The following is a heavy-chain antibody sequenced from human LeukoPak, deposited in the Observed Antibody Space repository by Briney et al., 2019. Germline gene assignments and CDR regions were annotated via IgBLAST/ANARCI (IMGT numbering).Heavy chain of an antibody. V-gene: IGHV4-4*07. CDR1: GGSISSYY. Sequence: PSETLFLTCTVSGGSISSYYWSWIRQPAGKGLEWIGRIYTSGSTNYNPSLKSRVTMSVDTSKNQFSLKLSSVTAADTAVYYCAGEYYDFWSGYSPNPYDYWGPGTLVTVSS. CDR3: AGEYYDFWSGYSPNPYDY. J-gene: IGHJ4*02. D-gene: IGHD3-3*01. CDR2: IYTSGST.